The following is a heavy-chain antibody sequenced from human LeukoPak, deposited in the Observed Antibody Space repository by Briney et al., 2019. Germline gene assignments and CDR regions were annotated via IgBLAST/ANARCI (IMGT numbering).Heavy chain of an antibody. V-gene: IGHV4-59*08. J-gene: IGHJ4*02. CDR3: ARRRGWKQQLVYFDY. CDR1: GGSNTSYY. Sequence: SETLSLTCTVSGGSNTSYYWSWIRQPPGKGLEWIGYLFHSGTRRYNPSLKSRVTISADTTKNQIFLTLNSTTAADTAVYYCARRRGWKQQLVYFDYWGQGTLATVSS. D-gene: IGHD6-13*01. CDR2: LFHSGTR.